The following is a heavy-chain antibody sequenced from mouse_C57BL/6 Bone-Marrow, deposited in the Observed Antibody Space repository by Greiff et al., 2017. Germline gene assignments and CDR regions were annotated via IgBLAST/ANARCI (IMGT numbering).Heavy chain of an antibody. J-gene: IGHJ1*03. CDR1: GYTFTSYG. CDR3: ARDWYFDV. CDR2: IYPRSGNT. V-gene: IGHV1-81*01. Sequence: QVQLQQSGAELARPGASVKLSCTASGYTFTSYGISWVKQRTGQGLEWIGEIYPRSGNTYYNEKFKGKATLTADKSSSTAYMELRSLTSEDSAVYFCARDWYFDVWGTGTTVTVSS.